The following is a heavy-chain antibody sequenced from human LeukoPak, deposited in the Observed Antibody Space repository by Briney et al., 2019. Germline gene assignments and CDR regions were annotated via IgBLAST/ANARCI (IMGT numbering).Heavy chain of an antibody. Sequence: GRSLRLFCAAPGFTFYDYAMHWVRHAPGKGLEWVSGISWNSGSIGYADSVKGRFTISRDNAKNSLYLQMNSLRAEDTALYYCAKVSSTVVRGAFDIWGQGTKVTVSS. CDR2: ISWNSGSI. J-gene: IGHJ3*02. CDR1: GFTFYDYA. D-gene: IGHD4-23*01. V-gene: IGHV3-9*01. CDR3: AKVSSTVVRGAFDI.